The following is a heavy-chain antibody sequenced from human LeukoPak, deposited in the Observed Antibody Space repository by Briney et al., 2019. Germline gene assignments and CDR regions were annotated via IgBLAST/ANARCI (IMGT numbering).Heavy chain of an antibody. CDR3: ASSHTGACRFDS. Sequence: DSVKGRFAISRDNAKNSLYLQMDSLRAEDAAVYFCASSHTGACRFDSWGQGTLVTVSS. D-gene: IGHD1-14*01. V-gene: IGHV3-7*01. J-gene: IGHJ4*02.